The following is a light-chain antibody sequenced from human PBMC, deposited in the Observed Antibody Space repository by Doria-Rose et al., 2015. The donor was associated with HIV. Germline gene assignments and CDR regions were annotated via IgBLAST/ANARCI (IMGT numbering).Light chain of an antibody. CDR1: QSFSSTY. CDR2: DGS. V-gene: IGKV3-20*01. Sequence: TQSPGTLSLSPGERATLSCRASQSFSSTYLAWYQQKPGQAPSLLIYDGSTRATGIPDRFSASWSGTDFTLTISRLEPEDFALYYCRQYGTSWTFGQGTKVEI. CDR3: RQYGTSWT. J-gene: IGKJ1*01.